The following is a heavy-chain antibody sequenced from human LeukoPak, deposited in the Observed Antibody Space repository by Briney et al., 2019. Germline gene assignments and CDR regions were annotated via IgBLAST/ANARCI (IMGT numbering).Heavy chain of an antibody. J-gene: IGHJ4*02. CDR2: INPNSGGT. CDR1: GYTFTGYY. CDR3: ASTCSGGSCYLFDY. V-gene: IGHV1-2*02. D-gene: IGHD2-15*01. Sequence: ALVKVSCKASGYTFTGYYMHWVRQAPGQGLEWMGWINPNSGGTNYAQKFQGRVTMTRDTSISTAYMELSRLRSDDTAVCYCASTCSGGSCYLFDYWGQGTLVTVSS.